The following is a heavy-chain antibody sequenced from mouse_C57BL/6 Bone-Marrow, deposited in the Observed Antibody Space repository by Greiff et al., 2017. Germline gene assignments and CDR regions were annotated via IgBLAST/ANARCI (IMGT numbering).Heavy chain of an antibody. V-gene: IGHV1-50*01. D-gene: IGHD2-4*01. CDR2: IDPSDSYT. J-gene: IGHJ3*01. Sequence: QVQLQQPGAELVKPGASVQLSCKASGYTFTSYWMQWVKQRPGQGLEWIGEIDPSDSYTNYNQKFKGKATLTVDTSSSTAYMQLSSLTSEDSAVYFCAREGDDYGWFAYWGQGTLVTVSA. CDR1: GYTFTSYW. CDR3: AREGDDYGWFAY.